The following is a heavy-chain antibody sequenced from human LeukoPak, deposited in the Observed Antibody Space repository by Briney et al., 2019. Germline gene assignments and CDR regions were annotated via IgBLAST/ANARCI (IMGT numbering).Heavy chain of an antibody. J-gene: IGHJ4*02. CDR2: IYYSGGT. CDR1: GGSISSRSYS. Sequence: SETLSLTCTVSGGSISSRSYSWGWIRQPPGKGLEWIGSIYYSGGTYYNPSLKSRATISEDTSKNQFSLKLSSVTAADTAVYYCARAHLATVVAPFDYWGQGTLVTVSS. D-gene: IGHD3-22*01. CDR3: ARAHLATVVAPFDY. V-gene: IGHV4-39*07.